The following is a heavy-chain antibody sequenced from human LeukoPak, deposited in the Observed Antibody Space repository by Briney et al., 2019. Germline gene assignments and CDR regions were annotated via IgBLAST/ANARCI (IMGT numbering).Heavy chain of an antibody. CDR2: ISWNSGNI. V-gene: IGHV3-9*01. J-gene: IGHJ4*02. CDR3: AKDRYISGYSPSWDY. D-gene: IGHD3-22*01. Sequence: PGRSLRLSCAASGFTFDDYAMHWVRQAPGKGLEWVSGISWNSGNIGYADSVKGRFTISRDSAKNSLYLQMNSLRAEDTALYYCAKDRYISGYSPSWDYWGQGTLVTVSS. CDR1: GFTFDDYA.